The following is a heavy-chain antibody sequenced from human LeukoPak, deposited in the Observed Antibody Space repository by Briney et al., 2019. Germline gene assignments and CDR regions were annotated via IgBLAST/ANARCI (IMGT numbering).Heavy chain of an antibody. CDR1: GGTFSSYA. J-gene: IGHJ5*02. Sequence: ASVKVSCKASGGTFSSYAISWVRQAPGQGLEWMGRIIPILGIANYAQKFQGRVTITADKSTSTAYMELRSLRSDDTAVYYCARATNWFDPWGQGTLVTVSS. CDR2: IIPILGIA. V-gene: IGHV1-69*04. D-gene: IGHD4-11*01. CDR3: ARATNWFDP.